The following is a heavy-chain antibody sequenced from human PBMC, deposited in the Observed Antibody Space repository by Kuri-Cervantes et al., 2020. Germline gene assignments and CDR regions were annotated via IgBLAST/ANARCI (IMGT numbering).Heavy chain of an antibody. CDR1: GFTFSSSW. J-gene: IGHJ4*02. D-gene: IGHD1-1*01. CDR2: INSDASST. CDR3: ATQRRGTTT. V-gene: IGHV3-74*01. Sequence: GGSLRLSCAASGFTFSSSWMHWVRQAPGKGLVWVSRINSDASSTRYADSVRGRFTISRDNAKNTLYLQMNSLRAEDTAVYYCATQRRGTTTWGQGTLVTVSS.